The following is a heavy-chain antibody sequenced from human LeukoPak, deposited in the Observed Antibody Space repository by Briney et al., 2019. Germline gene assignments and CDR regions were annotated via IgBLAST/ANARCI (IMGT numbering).Heavy chain of an antibody. D-gene: IGHD6-13*01. CDR3: TTDSSIAAAFPFDY. Sequence: GGSLRLSCAASGFTFSSYWMSWVRQAPGKGLEWVSGISWNSGSIGYADSVKGRFTISRDNAKNSLYLQMNSLRAEDTALYYCTTDSSIAAAFPFDYWGQGTLVTVSS. CDR2: ISWNSGSI. V-gene: IGHV3-9*01. CDR1: GFTFSSYW. J-gene: IGHJ4*02.